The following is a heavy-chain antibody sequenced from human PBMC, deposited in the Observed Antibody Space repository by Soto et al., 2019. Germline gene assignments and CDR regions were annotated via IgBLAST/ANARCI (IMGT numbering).Heavy chain of an antibody. CDR1: GYTFTSYG. CDR3: ARDSSFDDILTGYYTAFDI. J-gene: IGHJ3*02. CDR2: ISAYNGNT. V-gene: IGHV1-18*01. Sequence: ASVKVSCKSSGYTFTSYGISWVRQAPGQGLEWMGWISAYNGNTNYAQKLQGRVTMTTDTSTSTAYMELRSLRSDDTAVYYCARDSSFDDILTGYYTAFDIWGQGTMVTVSS. D-gene: IGHD3-9*01.